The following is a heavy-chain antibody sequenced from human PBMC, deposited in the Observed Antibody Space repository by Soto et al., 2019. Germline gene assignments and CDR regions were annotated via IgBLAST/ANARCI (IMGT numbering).Heavy chain of an antibody. CDR2: ISYDGSNK. J-gene: IGHJ4*02. D-gene: IGHD5-18*01. CDR3: ARGIRGYSYGSLDY. Sequence: QVQLVESGGGVVQPGRSLRLSCAASGFTFSSYAMHWVRQAPGKGLEWVAVISYDGSNKYYADSVKGRFTISSDNSKNTLYLQMNSLRAEDTAVYYCARGIRGYSYGSLDYWGQGTLVTVSS. CDR1: GFTFSSYA. V-gene: IGHV3-30-3*01.